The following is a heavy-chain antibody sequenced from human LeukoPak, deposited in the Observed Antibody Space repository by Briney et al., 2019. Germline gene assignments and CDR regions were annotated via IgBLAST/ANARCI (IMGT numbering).Heavy chain of an antibody. Sequence: SETLSLTCTVSGGSTSNDYWSWIRQAAGKELEWIGRIYTRGSTNYNPSLKSRVTISLDKSKKQFSLNLNSVTAADTAVYYWARGGTYGSGRNQHTTLDYWGQGTLVTVSS. D-gene: IGHD3-10*01. V-gene: IGHV4-4*07. CDR1: GGSTSNDY. J-gene: IGHJ4*02. CDR3: ARGGTYGSGRNQHTTLDY. CDR2: IYTRGST.